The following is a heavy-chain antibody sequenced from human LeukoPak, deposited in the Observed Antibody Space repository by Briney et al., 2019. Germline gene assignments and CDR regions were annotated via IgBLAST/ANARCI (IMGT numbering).Heavy chain of an antibody. Sequence: PGRSLRLSCAASGFTFSSYGMRWVRQAPGKGLEWVAVIWYDGSNKYYADSVKGRFTISRDNSKNTLYLQMNSLRAEDTAVYYCATTGYSSGWYFDYWGQGTLVTVSS. J-gene: IGHJ4*02. V-gene: IGHV3-33*01. CDR1: GFTFSSYG. CDR3: ATTGYSSGWYFDY. CDR2: IWYDGSNK. D-gene: IGHD6-19*01.